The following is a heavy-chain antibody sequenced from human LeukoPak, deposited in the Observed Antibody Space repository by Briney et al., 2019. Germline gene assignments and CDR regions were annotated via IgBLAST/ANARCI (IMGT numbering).Heavy chain of an antibody. J-gene: IGHJ4*02. V-gene: IGHV3-33*01. D-gene: IGHD3-22*01. CDR1: GFTFSSYG. CDR2: IWYDGSNK. CDR3: VRDHDSSGYFFDY. Sequence: PGRSLRLSCAASGFTFSSYGMHWVRQAPGKGLEWVAVIWYDGSNKYYADSVKGRFTISRDNSKNTLHLQMNSLRAEDTAVYYCVRDHDSSGYFFDYWGQGTLVTVSS.